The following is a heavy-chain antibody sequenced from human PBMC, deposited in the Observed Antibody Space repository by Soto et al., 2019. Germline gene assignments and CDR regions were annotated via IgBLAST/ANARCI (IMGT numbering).Heavy chain of an antibody. CDR2: IYHSGST. V-gene: IGHV4-30-2*01. CDR3: ARGYGDFDY. CDR1: GGSISSGGYS. Sequence: SETLSLTCAVSGGSISSGGYSWSWIRQPPGKGLEWIGYIYHSGSTYYNPSLKSRVTISVDRSKNQFSLKLSSVTAADTAVYYWARGYGDFDYWGQGTLVTVSS. D-gene: IGHD4-17*01. J-gene: IGHJ4*02.